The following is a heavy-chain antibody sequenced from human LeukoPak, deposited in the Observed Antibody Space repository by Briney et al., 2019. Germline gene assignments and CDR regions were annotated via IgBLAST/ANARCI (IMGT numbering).Heavy chain of an antibody. Sequence: PGGSLRLSCAASGFTFSSYAMHWVRQAPGTGLEWVAVISYDGSNKYYADSVKGRFTISRDNSKNTLYLQMNSLRAEDTAVYYCAREDIVVVPAAPRPYYYYGMDVWGKGTTVTVSS. CDR3: AREDIVVVPAAPRPYYYYGMDV. V-gene: IGHV3-30*04. CDR2: ISYDGSNK. D-gene: IGHD2-2*01. CDR1: GFTFSSYA. J-gene: IGHJ6*04.